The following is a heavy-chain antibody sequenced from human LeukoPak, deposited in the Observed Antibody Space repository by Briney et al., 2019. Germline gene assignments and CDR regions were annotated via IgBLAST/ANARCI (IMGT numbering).Heavy chain of an antibody. CDR3: ARDYGLDYYDSSGYSDY. D-gene: IGHD3-22*01. Sequence: GGSLRLSCAASGFTFSSYWMSWVRQAPGKGLEWVANIKQDGSEKYYVDSVKGRFTISRDNAKNSLYLQMNSLRAEDTAVYYCARDYGLDYYDSSGYSDYWGQGTLVTVSS. CDR2: IKQDGSEK. J-gene: IGHJ4*02. CDR1: GFTFSSYW. V-gene: IGHV3-7*01.